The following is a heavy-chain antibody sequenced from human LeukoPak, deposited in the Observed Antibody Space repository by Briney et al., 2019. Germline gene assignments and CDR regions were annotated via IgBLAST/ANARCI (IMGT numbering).Heavy chain of an antibody. CDR2: IISYNGNT. CDR1: GYTFTSYG. Sequence: ASVKVSCKASGYTFTSYGINWVRQAPGQGLEWMGWIISYNGNTTYAQNLQGRVTMTTDTSTSTAYMELRTLTSDDTAVYYCARDDNPEGYYDSSGSLEYFQYWGQGTLVTVSS. V-gene: IGHV1-18*01. D-gene: IGHD3-22*01. J-gene: IGHJ1*01. CDR3: ARDDNPEGYYDSSGSLEYFQY.